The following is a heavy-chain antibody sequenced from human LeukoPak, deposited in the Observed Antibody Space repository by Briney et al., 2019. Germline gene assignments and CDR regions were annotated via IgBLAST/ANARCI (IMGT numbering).Heavy chain of an antibody. J-gene: IGHJ4*02. CDR3: ARQDPAGEYYFDY. D-gene: IGHD3-10*01. V-gene: IGHV5-51*01. Sequence: GESLQISCQGSGYSFSIYWIGWVRQMPGKGLEWMGIIYPGDSDTRYSPSFQGQVTISADKSISTAYLQWSSLKASDTAMYYCARQDPAGEYYFDYWGQGTLVTVSS. CDR1: GYSFSIYW. CDR2: IYPGDSDT.